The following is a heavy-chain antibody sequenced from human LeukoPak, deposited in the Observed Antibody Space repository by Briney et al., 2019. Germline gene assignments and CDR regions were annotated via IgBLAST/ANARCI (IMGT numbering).Heavy chain of an antibody. J-gene: IGHJ4*02. Sequence: LAGGSLRLSCAASGFTFSSYAMSWVRQAPGKGLEWVSAISGSGGSTYYADSVKGRFTTSRDNSKNTLYLQMNSLRAEDTAVYYCAKGRGQYQLLWGNGIDYWGQGTLVTVSS. CDR1: GFTFSSYA. CDR3: AKGRGQYQLLWGNGIDY. D-gene: IGHD2-2*01. V-gene: IGHV3-23*01. CDR2: ISGSGGST.